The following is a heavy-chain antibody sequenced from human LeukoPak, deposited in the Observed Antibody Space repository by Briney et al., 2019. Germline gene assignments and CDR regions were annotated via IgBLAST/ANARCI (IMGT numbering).Heavy chain of an antibody. CDR3: ARDLYTGPLAAPLDSSGNIFDY. D-gene: IGHD3-22*01. Sequence: GGILRLSCAASGFTFSSYGMSWVRQAPGKGLEWVSAISGSGGSTYYADSVKGRFTISRDNSKNTLHLQMNRVRAEDTAVYYCARDLYTGPLAAPLDSSGNIFDYWGQGTLVTVSS. CDR2: ISGSGGST. V-gene: IGHV3-23*01. CDR1: GFTFSSYG. J-gene: IGHJ4*02.